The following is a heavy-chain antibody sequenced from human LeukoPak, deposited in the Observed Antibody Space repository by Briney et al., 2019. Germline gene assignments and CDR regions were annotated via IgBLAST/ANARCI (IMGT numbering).Heavy chain of an antibody. D-gene: IGHD3-22*01. CDR2: IWYDGSNK. J-gene: IGHJ4*02. CDR3: ARDSDSSGYYYRGYFDY. V-gene: IGHV3-33*01. CDR1: GFTFSSYG. Sequence: GWSLRLSCAASGFTFSSYGMHWVRQAPGKGLEWVAVIWYDGSNKYYADSVKGRFTISRDNSKNTLYLQMNSLRAEDTAVYYCARDSDSSGYYYRGYFDYWGQGTLVTVSS.